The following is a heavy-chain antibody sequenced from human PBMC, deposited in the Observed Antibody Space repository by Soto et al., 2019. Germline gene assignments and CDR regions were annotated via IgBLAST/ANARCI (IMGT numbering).Heavy chain of an antibody. J-gene: IGHJ4*02. D-gene: IGHD1-1*01. CDR3: ARWRYGDY. V-gene: IGHV1-18*01. Sequence: QVHLVQSGAEVKKPGASVKVSCKASGYTFTSYGITWVRQAPGQGIEWMGWISAHNGNTDYAQKLQGRVIVTRDTSTITAYLELRTLRSDDTAVYYCARWRYGDYWGQGALVTVSS. CDR1: GYTFTSYG. CDR2: ISAHNGNT.